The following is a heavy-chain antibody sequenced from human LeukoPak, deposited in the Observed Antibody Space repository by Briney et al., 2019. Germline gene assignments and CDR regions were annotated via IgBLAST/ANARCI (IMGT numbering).Heavy chain of an antibody. CDR1: GGSISSSSYY. Sequence: TSETLSLTCTVSGGSISSSSYYWGWIRQPPGKGLEWIGEINHSGSTNYNPSLKSRVTISVDTSKNQFSLKLSSVTAADTAVYYCARGPVTIFGVVILGSWFDPWGQGTLVTVSS. CDR2: INHSGST. J-gene: IGHJ5*02. D-gene: IGHD3-3*01. V-gene: IGHV4-39*07. CDR3: ARGPVTIFGVVILGSWFDP.